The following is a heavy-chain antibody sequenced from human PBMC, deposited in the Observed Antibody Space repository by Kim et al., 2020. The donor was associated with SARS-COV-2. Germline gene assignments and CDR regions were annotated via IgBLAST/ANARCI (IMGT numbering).Heavy chain of an antibody. CDR3: ARRFCTEEHCYGYDV. CDR2: VHHRGGT. CDR1: GGSFSGYY. V-gene: IGHV4-34*01. D-gene: IGHD2-8*02. Sequence: SETLSLTCAVYGGSFSGYYWSWIRQSPGKGLQWIGEVHHRGGTNYNASLKSRVTVSVDTSKNQFSLKVISVTAADTAVYYCARRFCTEEHCYGYDVWGLGTVVTVSP. J-gene: IGHJ3*01.